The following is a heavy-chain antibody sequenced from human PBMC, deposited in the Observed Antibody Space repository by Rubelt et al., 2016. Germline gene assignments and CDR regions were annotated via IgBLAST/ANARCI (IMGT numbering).Heavy chain of an antibody. CDR3: ARDIAD. D-gene: IGHD6-13*01. CDR2: ISYDGSNR. Sequence: QVHLVESGGGVVQPGGSLRLSCVVSGITFSDHAVHWVRQAPGKGLEWVAGISYDGSNRFYTDSVKGRFTISRDSSKNTLDLQMNSLRVEDTAVYDCARDIADWGQGTLVTVSS. CDR1: GITFSDHA. V-gene: IGHV3-30*04. J-gene: IGHJ4*02.